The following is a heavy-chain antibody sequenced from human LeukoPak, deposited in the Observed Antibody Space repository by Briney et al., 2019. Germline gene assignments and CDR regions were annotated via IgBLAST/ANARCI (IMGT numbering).Heavy chain of an antibody. CDR1: GFTFSDFY. CDR2: IGGSGTDI. Sequence: PGGSLRLSCAASGFTFSDFYMSWIRQAPGKGLEWLSYIGGSGTDIKCADSVKGRFTISRDNAKKSLYLQMTSLRVEDAAVYYCARDRCTGAACSGYYHGMDVWGQGTTVTVSS. D-gene: IGHD2-8*02. CDR3: ARDRCTGAACSGYYHGMDV. V-gene: IGHV3-11*01. J-gene: IGHJ6*02.